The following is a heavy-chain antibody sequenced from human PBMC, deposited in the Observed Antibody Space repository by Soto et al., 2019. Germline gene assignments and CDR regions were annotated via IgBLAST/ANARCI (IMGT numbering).Heavy chain of an antibody. J-gene: IGHJ4*02. CDR1: GASITTYY. CDR3: ARGGYESPPGY. V-gene: IGHV4-59*12. CDR2: VYHSGTT. Sequence: QVQLQESGPGLAKPSETLSLTCTVSGASITTYYWSWIRQPPGKGLEWIGYVYHSGTTNYNPSLKSRVTISVDTSKNQFSLKLSSVTAADTAVYYCARGGYESPPGYWGQGTLVTVSS. D-gene: IGHD5-12*01.